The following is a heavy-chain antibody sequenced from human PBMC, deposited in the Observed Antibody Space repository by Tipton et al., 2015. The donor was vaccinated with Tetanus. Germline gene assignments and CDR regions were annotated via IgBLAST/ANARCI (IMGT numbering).Heavy chain of an antibody. V-gene: IGHV4-39*01. CDR1: GGSISSSSYY. CDR2: IYYSGST. J-gene: IGHJ6*02. Sequence: LRLSCTVSGGSISSSSYYWGWIRQPPGKGLEWIGSIYYSGSTYYNPSLKSRVTMSVDTSKNQFSLKLNSVTAADTAVYYCSVTKVRGATYGLDVWGQGTTVTVSS. D-gene: IGHD3-10*01. CDR3: SVTKVRGATYGLDV.